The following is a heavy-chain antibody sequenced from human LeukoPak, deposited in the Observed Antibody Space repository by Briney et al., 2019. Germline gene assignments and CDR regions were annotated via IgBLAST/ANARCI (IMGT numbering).Heavy chain of an antibody. J-gene: IGHJ4*02. CDR3: VRDLGGRSGH. V-gene: IGHV3-7*01. CDR2: INHNGNVN. CDR1: GFTFSSYW. Sequence: GGSLRLSCAASGFTFSSYWMNWARQAPGKGLEWVASINHNGNVNYYVDSVKGRFTISRDNAKNSLYLQMNSLRAEDTAVYYCVRDLGGRSGHWGQGTLVTVSS. D-gene: IGHD1-26*01.